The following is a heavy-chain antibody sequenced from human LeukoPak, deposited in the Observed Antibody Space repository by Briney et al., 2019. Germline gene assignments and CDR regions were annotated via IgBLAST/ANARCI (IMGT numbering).Heavy chain of an antibody. CDR2: MNPGSGNT. Sequence: ASVRVSCKASGYAFGSYDINWVRKATGQGLEWMGWMNPGSGNTGYAQRFQGRVTMTRDTSTNTAYMELSGLRSEDTAVYYCARIGTSYDSSGYGFDYWGQGTLVTVSS. CDR3: ARIGTSYDSSGYGFDY. V-gene: IGHV1-8*02. D-gene: IGHD3-22*01. J-gene: IGHJ4*02. CDR1: GYAFGSYD.